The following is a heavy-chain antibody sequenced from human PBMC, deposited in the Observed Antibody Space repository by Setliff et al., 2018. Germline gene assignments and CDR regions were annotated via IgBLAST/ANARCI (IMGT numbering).Heavy chain of an antibody. V-gene: IGHV4-61*09. CDR2: IYTSWST. Sequence: SETLSLTCTVSGDSISSRPFYWGWFRQPAGKELEWIGQIYTSWSTIYDPSLKSRVTILLDTSKNQFSLTLTSVTAADTAVYYCARMTGFQYIDVWGKGTTVTVSS. D-gene: IGHD3-3*01. CDR1: GDSISSRPFY. CDR3: ARMTGFQYIDV. J-gene: IGHJ6*03.